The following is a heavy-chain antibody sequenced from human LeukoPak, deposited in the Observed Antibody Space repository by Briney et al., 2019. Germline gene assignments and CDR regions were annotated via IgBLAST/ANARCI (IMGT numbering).Heavy chain of an antibody. Sequence: GGSLRLSCAVSGFTFSTYGVYWVRQAPGKGLEWVAIIWYDGSNKYYADSVKGRFTISRDNSKNTLYLQMNSLRAEDTAVYYCARDRDGEESPWGFDYWGQGTLVTVSS. CDR3: ARDRDGEESPWGFDY. CDR2: IWYDGSNK. J-gene: IGHJ4*02. V-gene: IGHV3-33*08. D-gene: IGHD7-27*01. CDR1: GFTFSTYG.